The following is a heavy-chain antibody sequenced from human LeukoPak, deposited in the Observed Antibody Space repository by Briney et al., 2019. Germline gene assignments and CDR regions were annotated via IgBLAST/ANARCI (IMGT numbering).Heavy chain of an antibody. J-gene: IGHJ5*02. D-gene: IGHD3-10*01. CDR2: IYYSGST. CDR1: GGSISSSSYY. CDR3: ARLVMSEYYYGSGSYYINNWFDP. Sequence: PSETLSLTCTVSGGSISSSSYYWGWIRQPPGKGLEWIGSIYYSGSTYYNPSLKSRVTISVDTSKNQFSLKLSSVTAADTAVYYCARLVMSEYYYGSGSYYINNWFDPWGQGTLVTVSS. V-gene: IGHV4-39*01.